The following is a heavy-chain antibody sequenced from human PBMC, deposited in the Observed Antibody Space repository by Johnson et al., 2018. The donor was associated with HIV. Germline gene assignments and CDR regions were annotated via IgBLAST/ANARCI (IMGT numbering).Heavy chain of an antibody. Sequence: QVQLVGSGGGVVQPGRSLRLSCAASGFTFSSYAMHWVRQAPGKGLEWVAVISYDGSNKYYADSVKGRFTISRDNSKNTLYLQMNSLRAEDTAMYYCARVWEYYDSSGLVGAFDIWGQGTMVTVSS. CDR2: ISYDGSNK. V-gene: IGHV3-30-3*01. D-gene: IGHD3-22*01. CDR1: GFTFSSYA. CDR3: ARVWEYYDSSGLVGAFDI. J-gene: IGHJ3*02.